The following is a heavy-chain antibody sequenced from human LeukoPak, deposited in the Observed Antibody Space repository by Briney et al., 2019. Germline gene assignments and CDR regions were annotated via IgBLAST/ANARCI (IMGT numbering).Heavy chain of an antibody. D-gene: IGHD5-18*01. CDR2: ISSSGRTT. J-gene: IGHJ4*02. Sequence: GGSLRLSCVASGFTFSDYYMSWIRQAPGKGLEWVSYISSSGRTTYDADSVKGRFTHSRDNAKNSLYLQMNSLRPEDTALYYCTKDSVAMVTTSDYWGQGTLVTVSS. V-gene: IGHV3-11*01. CDR3: TKDSVAMVTTSDY. CDR1: GFTFSDYY.